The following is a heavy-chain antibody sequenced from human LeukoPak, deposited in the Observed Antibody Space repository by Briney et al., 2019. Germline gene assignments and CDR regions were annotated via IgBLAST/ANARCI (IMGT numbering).Heavy chain of an antibody. CDR1: GFTFSDYY. V-gene: IGHV3-11*01. Sequence: GGSLRLSCAASGFTFSDYYMSWIRQAPGKGLEWVSYISSSGSTIYYADSVKGRFTISRDNAKNSLYLQMNGLRAEDTAVYYCARGVIVVVPAAMANDAFDIWGQGTMVTVSS. J-gene: IGHJ3*02. CDR3: ARGVIVVVPAAMANDAFDI. D-gene: IGHD2-2*01. CDR2: ISSSGSTI.